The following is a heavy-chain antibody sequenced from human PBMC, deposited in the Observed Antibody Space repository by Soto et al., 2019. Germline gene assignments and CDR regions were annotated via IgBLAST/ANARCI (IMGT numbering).Heavy chain of an antibody. Sequence: GGSLRLSCAASGFTFSSYWMSWVRQAPGKGLEWVANIKQDGSEKYYVDFVKGRFTISRDNAKNSLYLQMNSLRAEDTAVYYCARDRELLWFGELFNGMDVWGQGTTVTVS. CDR3: ARDRELLWFGELFNGMDV. V-gene: IGHV3-7*01. D-gene: IGHD3-10*01. J-gene: IGHJ6*02. CDR1: GFTFSSYW. CDR2: IKQDGSEK.